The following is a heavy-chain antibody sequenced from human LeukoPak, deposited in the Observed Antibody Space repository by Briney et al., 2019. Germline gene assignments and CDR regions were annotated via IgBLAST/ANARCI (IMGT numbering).Heavy chain of an antibody. J-gene: IGHJ6*02. Sequence: QPGPSVRLSRAASGFTVSSNYLGWVRQAPGKGLESPSVVNRGGSTYYPDSVEGRFTISRDNPKNTLYLQMISLSAEDTAVYYCARESVVPAAQLGYYYYYGMDVWGQGTTVTVSS. CDR2: VNRGGST. V-gene: IGHV3-53*01. CDR3: ARESVVPAAQLGYYYYYGMDV. D-gene: IGHD2-2*01. CDR1: GFTVSSNY.